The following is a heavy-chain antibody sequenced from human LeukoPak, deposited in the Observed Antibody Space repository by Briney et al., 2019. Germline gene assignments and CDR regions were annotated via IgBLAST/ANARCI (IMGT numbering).Heavy chain of an antibody. CDR3: ARVRLAYCGGDCYSGFDY. D-gene: IGHD2-21*01. V-gene: IGHV1-46*01. CDR1: GYTFTSYY. Sequence: GASVKVSCKASGYTFTSYYMHWVRQAPGQGLEWMGIINPSGGSTSYAQKFQGRVTMTRDTSTSTVYMDLSSLRSEDTAVYYCARVRLAYCGGDCYSGFDYWGQGTLVTVSS. J-gene: IGHJ4*02. CDR2: INPSGGST.